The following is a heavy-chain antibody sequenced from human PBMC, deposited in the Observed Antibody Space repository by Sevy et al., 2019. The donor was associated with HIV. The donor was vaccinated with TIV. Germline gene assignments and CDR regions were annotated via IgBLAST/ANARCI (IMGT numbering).Heavy chain of an antibody. CDR1: GYTFTGYY. V-gene: IGHV1-2*06. CDR2: INPNSGGT. D-gene: IGHD6-6*01. CDR3: ARGGYSSSSDNWFDP. Sequence: ASVKVSCKASGYTFTGYYMHWVRQAPGQGLEWMGRINPNSGGTNYAQKFQGRVTMTRDTSISTAYMELSRLRSDETAVYYCARGGYSSSSDNWFDPWGQGTLVTVSS. J-gene: IGHJ5*02.